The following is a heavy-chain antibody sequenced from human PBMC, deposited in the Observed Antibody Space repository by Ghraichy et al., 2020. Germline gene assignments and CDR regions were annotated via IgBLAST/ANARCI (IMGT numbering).Heavy chain of an antibody. D-gene: IGHD3-22*01. CDR3: ARGIRFSDSSGNPNLFDP. CDR2: VSYSGST. J-gene: IGHJ5*02. CDR1: GTSIPSRSNF. V-gene: IGHV4-39*07. Sequence: SETLSLTCTVSGTSIPSRSNFWGRIRQPPGWGLELIGSVSYSGSTYYNPSLKSRVTISLDTSKNQFSLRLTSVTAADTALYYCARGIRFSDSSGNPNLFDPCRQRTLVTVSS.